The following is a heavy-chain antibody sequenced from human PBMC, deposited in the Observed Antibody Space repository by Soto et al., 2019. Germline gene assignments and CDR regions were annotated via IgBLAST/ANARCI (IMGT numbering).Heavy chain of an antibody. CDR1: GFTFNNYG. CDR2: ISFDGDDK. D-gene: IGHD6-6*01. CDR3: AIGRMSAHPFLDP. V-gene: IGHV3-30*03. Sequence: QVQLVESGGGVVQPGRSLRLSCAASGFTFNNYGMHWVRQAPGKGLEWVTTISFDGDDKYYADSVKGRFTISRDNSKNTLDRQMNGLRVEDTAVYYCAIGRMSAHPFLDPWGQGTLVTVSS. J-gene: IGHJ5*02.